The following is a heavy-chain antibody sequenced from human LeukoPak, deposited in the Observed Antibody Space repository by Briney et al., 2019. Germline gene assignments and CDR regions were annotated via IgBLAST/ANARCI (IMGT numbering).Heavy chain of an antibody. D-gene: IGHD3-3*01. CDR3: TRQYYFWSDY. V-gene: IGHV3-73*01. Sequence: GGSLRLSCAASGCTFSDSAMRWVRQASGKGLEWVGRIRSKTNSYATAYAASVCARFTISRDDSKNTAYLQMNSLKTEDTAVYYCTRQYYFWSDYWGQGTLVTVSS. CDR1: GCTFSDSA. CDR2: IRSKTNSYAT. J-gene: IGHJ4*02.